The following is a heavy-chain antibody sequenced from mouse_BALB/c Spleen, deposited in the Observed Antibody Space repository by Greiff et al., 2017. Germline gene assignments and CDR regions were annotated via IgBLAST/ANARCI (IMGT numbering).Heavy chain of an antibody. Sequence: EVQRVESGGGLVQPGGSRKLSCAASGFTFSDYGMAWVRQAPGKGPEWVAFISNLAYSIYYADTVTGRFTISRENAKNTLYLEMSSLRSEDTAMYYCARASGARGYDYWGQGTSVTVSS. D-gene: IGHD3-1*01. CDR2: ISNLAYSI. CDR1: GFTFSDYG. CDR3: ARASGARGYDY. V-gene: IGHV5-15*02. J-gene: IGHJ4*01.